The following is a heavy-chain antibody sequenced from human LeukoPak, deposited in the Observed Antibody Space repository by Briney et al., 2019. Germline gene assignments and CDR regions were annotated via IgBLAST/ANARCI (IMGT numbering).Heavy chain of an antibody. CDR1: GFTFSSYA. Sequence: GGSLRLSCAASGFTFSSYAMSWVRQAPGKGLEWVSAISGSGGSSYYADSVKSRFTISRDNSKNTLYLQMNSLRAEDTAVYYCAKVDDYVWVSYRYTNAFDIWGQGTMVTVSS. D-gene: IGHD3-16*02. V-gene: IGHV3-23*01. CDR3: AKVDDYVWVSYRYTNAFDI. J-gene: IGHJ3*02. CDR2: ISGSGGSS.